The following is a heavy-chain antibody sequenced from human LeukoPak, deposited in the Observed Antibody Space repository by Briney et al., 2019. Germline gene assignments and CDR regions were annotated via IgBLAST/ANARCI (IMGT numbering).Heavy chain of an antibody. CDR3: ARVKTTMTSLFDY. CDR1: GFTFSSYW. Sequence: GGSLRLSCAASGFTFSSYWMSWVRQAPGKGLEWVANINQDGSEKYYADSVKGRFTISRDNAKNSLYLQMNSLRAEDTAVYYCARVKTTMTSLFDYWGQGTLVTVSS. CDR2: INQDGSEK. D-gene: IGHD3-22*01. J-gene: IGHJ4*02. V-gene: IGHV3-7*01.